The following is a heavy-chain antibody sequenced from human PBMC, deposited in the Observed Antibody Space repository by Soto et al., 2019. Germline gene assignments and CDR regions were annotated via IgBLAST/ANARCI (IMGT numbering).Heavy chain of an antibody. D-gene: IGHD3-3*01. CDR1: GGSISSGGYY. V-gene: IGHV4-31*03. Sequence: SETLSLTCTVSGGSISSGGYYWSWIRQHPGKGLEWIGYIYYSGSTYYNPSLKSRVTISVDTSKNQFSLKLSSVTAADTAVYYCAREVGSGYDFWSGYLDYWGQGTLVTVSS. CDR3: AREVGSGYDFWSGYLDY. J-gene: IGHJ4*02. CDR2: IYYSGST.